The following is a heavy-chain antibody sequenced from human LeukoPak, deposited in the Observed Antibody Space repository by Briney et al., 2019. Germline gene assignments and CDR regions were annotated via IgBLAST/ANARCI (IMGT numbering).Heavy chain of an antibody. CDR2: INSDGSTT. V-gene: IGHV3-74*01. Sequence: GGSLRLSCAASGFTFCNYLMQWVGQAPGKGLVWVSRINSDGSTTRYADSVKGRFTISRDNAKNTLYLQMNSLRVEDTAVYYCARQWFGESHNWFDPWGQGTLVTVSS. CDR1: GFTFCNYL. CDR3: ARQWFGESHNWFDP. D-gene: IGHD3-10*01. J-gene: IGHJ5*02.